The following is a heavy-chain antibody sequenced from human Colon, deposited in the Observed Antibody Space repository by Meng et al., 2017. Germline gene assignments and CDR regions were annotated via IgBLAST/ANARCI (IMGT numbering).Heavy chain of an antibody. CDR3: AREDSVRGADYYAMDV. J-gene: IGHJ6*02. CDR1: GYTFTDYY. CDR2: INPHNGDP. V-gene: IGHV1-2*02. D-gene: IGHD3-10*01. Sequence: QVQLVQSGPEVKKPGASVKISWKASGYTFTDYYMHWVRQAPGQGLEWMGWINPHNGDPNYAQKFQGRVTVIRDTSINTVYMELSSLTSDDTALYYCAREDSVRGADYYAMDVWGQGTTVTVSS.